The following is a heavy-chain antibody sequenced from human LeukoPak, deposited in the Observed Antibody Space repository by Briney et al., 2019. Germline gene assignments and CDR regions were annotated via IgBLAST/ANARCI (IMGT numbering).Heavy chain of an antibody. J-gene: IGHJ3*02. Sequence: ESGPTLVKPTQTLTLTCTFSGFSLSTSGVGVGWIRQPPGKALEWLALIYWNDDKRYSPSLKSRLTITKDTSKNQVVLTMTNMDPVDTATYYCAHRATTSGSYGVLAFDIWGQGTMVTVSS. CDR2: IYWNDDK. CDR1: GFSLSTSGVG. CDR3: AHRATTSGSYGVLAFDI. D-gene: IGHD1-26*01. V-gene: IGHV2-5*01.